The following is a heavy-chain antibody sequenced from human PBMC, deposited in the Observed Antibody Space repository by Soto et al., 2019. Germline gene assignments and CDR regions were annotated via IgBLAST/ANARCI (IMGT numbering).Heavy chain of an antibody. Sequence: EVQLLESGGGLVQPGGSLRLSCAASGFIFDVYAMSWVRQAPGKGLECVSLISASGAGTFYGDSVKGRFTISKDVSKNTLYLQMSGLRAEDTAVYYCAKRSGYYFDYWGQGTLVTVSS. CDR1: GFIFDVYA. V-gene: IGHV3-23*01. CDR3: AKRSGYYFDY. D-gene: IGHD6-25*01. CDR2: ISASGAGT. J-gene: IGHJ4*02.